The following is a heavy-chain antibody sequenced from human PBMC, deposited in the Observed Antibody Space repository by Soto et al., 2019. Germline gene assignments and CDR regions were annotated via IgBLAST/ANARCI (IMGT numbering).Heavy chain of an antibody. D-gene: IGHD6-13*01. CDR1: GYSISSGYY. V-gene: IGHV4-38-2*01. CDR3: ARVQYSSSWYVDYYYYYGMDV. J-gene: IGHJ6*02. CDR2: IHHSGST. Sequence: SETLSLTCAVSGYSISSGYYWGWIRQPPGKGLEWIASIHHSGSTYYTPSLKSRVTISVDTSRNQFSLKLSSVTAADTAVYYCARVQYSSSWYVDYYYYYGMDVWGQGTTVTVSS.